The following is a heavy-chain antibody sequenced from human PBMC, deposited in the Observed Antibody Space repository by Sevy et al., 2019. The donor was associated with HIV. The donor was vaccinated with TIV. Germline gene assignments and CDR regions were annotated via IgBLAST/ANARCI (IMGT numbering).Heavy chain of an antibody. V-gene: IGHV3-23*01. CDR2: ISGSGGST. Sequence: GGSLRLSCAASGFTFSSYAMSWVRQAPGKGLEWVSAISGSGGSTYYADSVKGRFTISRDNSKNTLYLQMNSLRAEDTAVYCCAKEDFWSGYYRYRSYFDYWGQGTLVTVSS. CDR3: AKEDFWSGYYRYRSYFDY. CDR1: GFTFSSYA. D-gene: IGHD3-3*01. J-gene: IGHJ4*02.